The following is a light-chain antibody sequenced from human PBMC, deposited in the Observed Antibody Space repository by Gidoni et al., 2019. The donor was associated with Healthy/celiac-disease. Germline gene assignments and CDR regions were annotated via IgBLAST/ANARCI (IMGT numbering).Light chain of an antibody. J-gene: IGLJ2*01. CDR2: GNS. CDR3: QYYDSSLSGSVV. CDR1: SSNIGAGYD. Sequence: QSVLTQPPSVSVAPGQMVPISCTGRSSNIGAGYDVHWYQQLPGTAPNHLIYGNSKRPSGVPDRFSGSKSGTSASRAITGLQAEDEADYYCQYYDSSLSGSVVFGGGTKLTVL. V-gene: IGLV1-40*01.